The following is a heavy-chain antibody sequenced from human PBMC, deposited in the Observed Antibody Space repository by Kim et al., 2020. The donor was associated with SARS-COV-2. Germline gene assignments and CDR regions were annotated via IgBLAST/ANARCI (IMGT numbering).Heavy chain of an antibody. CDR2: INHSGST. J-gene: IGHJ5*02. CDR3: ARSRWFDP. Sequence: SETLSLTCAVYGGSFSGYYWSWIRQPPGKGLEWIGEINHSGSTNYNPSLKSRVTISVDTSKNQFSLKLSSVTAADTAVYYCARSRWFDPWGQGTLVTVSS. V-gene: IGHV4-34*01. CDR1: GGSFSGYY.